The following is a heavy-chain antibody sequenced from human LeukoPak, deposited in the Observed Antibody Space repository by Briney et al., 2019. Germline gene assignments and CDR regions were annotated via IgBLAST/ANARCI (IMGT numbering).Heavy chain of an antibody. CDR1: GGSFSGYY. D-gene: IGHD6-13*01. V-gene: IGHV4-34*01. CDR3: ARDQSAAGPAWFDP. CDR2: INRSGSS. J-gene: IGHJ5*02. Sequence: PSETLSLTCAVYGGSFSGYYWSWIRQPPGKGLELVAEINRSGSSNYNPSLKSRVNLSVDTSQHPFSPKLRSVTAAHTAVYYCARDQSAAGPAWFDPWGQGTLVTVSS.